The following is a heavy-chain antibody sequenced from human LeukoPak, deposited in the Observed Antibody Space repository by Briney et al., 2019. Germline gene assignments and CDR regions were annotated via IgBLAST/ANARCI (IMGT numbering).Heavy chain of an antibody. CDR2: ISGSGGST. CDR3: AKAMVRGVIIEEFDY. Sequence: GGSLRPSCAASGFTFSSYAMSWVRQAPGKGLEWVSAISGSGGSTYYADSVKGRVTISRDNSKNTLYLQMNSLRAEDTAVYYCAKAMVRGVIIEEFDYWGQGTLVTVSS. J-gene: IGHJ4*02. CDR1: GFTFSSYA. D-gene: IGHD3-10*01. V-gene: IGHV3-23*01.